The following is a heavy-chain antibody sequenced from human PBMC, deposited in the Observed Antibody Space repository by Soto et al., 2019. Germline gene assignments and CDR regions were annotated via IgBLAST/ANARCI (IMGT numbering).Heavy chain of an antibody. V-gene: IGHV4-31*01. CDR2: SYYPRHT. Sequence: QVQLQESRPALLKPSQTLSFTCTVSGGSVGRGSYSWRRTREHPGSGLEWIGYSYYPRHTYYNPFLKNPHANPVVTSKNQFSPDLTSASAADTTVDYCAEDASNDYYHDHWGQGTLVTVSS. J-gene: IGHJ4*02. CDR1: GGSVGRGSYS. D-gene: IGHD3-22*01. CDR3: AEDASNDYYHDH.